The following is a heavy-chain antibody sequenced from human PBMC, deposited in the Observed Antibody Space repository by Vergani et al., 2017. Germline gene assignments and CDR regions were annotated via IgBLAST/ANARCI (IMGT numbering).Heavy chain of an antibody. CDR2: ISYDGSNK. D-gene: IGHD2-21*02. Sequence: QVQLVESGGGVVQPGRSLRLSCAASGFTFSSYGMHWVRQAPGKGLEWVAVISYDGSNKHYADSVKGRFTIPRDNSKNTLYLQMNSLRAEDTAVYYCAKDCGGDCYSPPFGLQYYYYYYGMDVWGQGTTVTVSS. CDR1: GFTFSSYG. V-gene: IGHV3-30*18. J-gene: IGHJ6*02. CDR3: AKDCGGDCYSPPFGLQYYYYYYGMDV.